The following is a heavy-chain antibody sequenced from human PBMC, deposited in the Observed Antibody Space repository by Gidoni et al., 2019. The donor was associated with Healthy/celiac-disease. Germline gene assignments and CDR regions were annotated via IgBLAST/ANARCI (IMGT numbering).Heavy chain of an antibody. CDR1: GDTFSNYA. V-gene: IGHV1-69*01. CDR2: IIPIFGTA. D-gene: IGHD6-13*01. CDR3: ARVGVAAAGEDY. J-gene: IGHJ4*02. Sequence: QVQLVQSGAEVQKPGSSVKVSCTASGDTFSNYAISWVRQAPGQGLEWMGGIIPIFGTANYAQKFQGRVTITADESTSTAYMELSSLSSDDTAVYYCARVGVAAAGEDYLGQGTLVTVSS.